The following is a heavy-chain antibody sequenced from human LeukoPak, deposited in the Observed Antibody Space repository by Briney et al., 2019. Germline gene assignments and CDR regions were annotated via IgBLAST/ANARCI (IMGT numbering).Heavy chain of an antibody. CDR2: IYYSRST. CDR1: GGSISSSSYY. J-gene: IGHJ4*02. Sequence: SETLSLTCTVSGGSISSSSYYWGWIRQPPGKGLEWIGSIYYSRSTYYNPSLKSRVTISVDTSKNQFSLKLSSVTAADTAVYYCAGGRGSYMDYWGQGTLVTVSS. CDR3: AGGRGSYMDY. V-gene: IGHV4-39*01. D-gene: IGHD1-26*01.